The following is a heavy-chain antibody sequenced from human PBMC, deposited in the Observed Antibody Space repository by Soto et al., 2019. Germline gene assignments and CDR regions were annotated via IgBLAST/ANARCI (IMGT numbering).Heavy chain of an antibody. V-gene: IGHV1-69*01. CDR2: IIPIFGTA. CDR1: GGTFSSYA. CDR3: ARVGDTYYDFWSGYYIFDY. Sequence: QVQLVQSGAEVKKPGSSVKVSCKASGGTFSSYAISWVRQAPGQGLEWMGGIIPIFGTANYAQKFQGRVTITADDSTSTAYMELSSLRSEDTAVYYCARVGDTYYDFWSGYYIFDYWGQGTLVTVSS. D-gene: IGHD3-3*01. J-gene: IGHJ4*02.